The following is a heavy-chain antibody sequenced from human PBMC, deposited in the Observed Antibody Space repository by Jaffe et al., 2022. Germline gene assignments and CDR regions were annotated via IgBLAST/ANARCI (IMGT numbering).Heavy chain of an antibody. CDR1: GYTFTGFY. CDR2: INPNTGGT. D-gene: IGHD3-16*01. J-gene: IGHJ4*02. Sequence: QVQLVQSGAEVKKPGASVKVSCKASGYTFTGFYMHWVRQAPGQGLEWMGHINPNTGGTNYAQKFQGRVTMTRDTSINTAYMELRTLRSDDTAVYYCARGVSSFGSGRGRGDYWGQGTLVTVSS. CDR3: ARGVSSFGSGRGRGDY. V-gene: IGHV1-2*06.